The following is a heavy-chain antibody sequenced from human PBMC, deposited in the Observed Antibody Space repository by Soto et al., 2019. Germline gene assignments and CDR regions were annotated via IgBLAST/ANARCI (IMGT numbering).Heavy chain of an antibody. D-gene: IGHD3-3*01. J-gene: IGHJ6*02. CDR3: EKEGLFPHWDYYYGMDV. V-gene: IGHV6-1*01. CDR1: GDSVSSNSAA. CDR2: TYYRSKWYN. Sequence: SQTLSLTCAISGDSVSSNSAAWNWIRQSPSRGLEWLGRTYYRSKWYNDYAVSVKSRITINPDTSKNQFSLQLNSVTPEDTAVYYCEKEGLFPHWDYYYGMDVWGQGTTVTVYS.